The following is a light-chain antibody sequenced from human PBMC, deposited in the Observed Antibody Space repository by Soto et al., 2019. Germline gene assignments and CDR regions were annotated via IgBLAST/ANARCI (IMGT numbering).Light chain of an antibody. CDR2: EVS. CDR3: FSYTSSTAYV. J-gene: IGLJ1*01. Sequence: QSALTQPASVSGSPGQSITISCTGTSSDVGGYKYVSWYQLHPGKAPKLMIYEVSNRPSGISNRFSASKSGNTASLTISGLQAEEEADYYCFSYTSSTAYVFGTGTKVTVL. V-gene: IGLV2-14*01. CDR1: SSDVGGYKY.